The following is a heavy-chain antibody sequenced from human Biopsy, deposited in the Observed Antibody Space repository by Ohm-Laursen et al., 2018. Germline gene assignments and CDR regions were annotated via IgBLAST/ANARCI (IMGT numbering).Heavy chain of an antibody. D-gene: IGHD3-22*01. Sequence: GTLSLTCTVSGDSISSYYWSWIRQPPGKGLQWIGYVYYTGCTDYNPSLQSRVTISVVTSKNHFSLRLRSVTTAATAIYYCARDRGYYSDRTVPGYFDLWGRGTLVTVSS. CDR1: GDSISSYY. CDR2: VYYTGCT. CDR3: ARDRGYYSDRTVPGYFDL. V-gene: IGHV4-59*01. J-gene: IGHJ2*01.